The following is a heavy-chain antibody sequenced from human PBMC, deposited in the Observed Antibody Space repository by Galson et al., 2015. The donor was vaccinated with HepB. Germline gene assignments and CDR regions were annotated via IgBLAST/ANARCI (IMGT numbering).Heavy chain of an antibody. CDR1: GFTFSYYS. J-gene: IGHJ4*02. Sequence: SLRLSCAASGFTFSYYSMNWVRQAPGKGPGWVSYITGSGSTIYYADSVRGRFTISRDNAKNSLYLQMNSLRDEDTAVYYCANFRGYCSSTSCHDYWGQGTLVIVSS. V-gene: IGHV3-48*02. D-gene: IGHD2-2*01. CDR2: ITGSGSTI. CDR3: ANFRGYCSSTSCHDY.